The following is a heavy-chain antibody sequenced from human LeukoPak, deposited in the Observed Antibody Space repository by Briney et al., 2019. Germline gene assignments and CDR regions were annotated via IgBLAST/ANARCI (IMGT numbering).Heavy chain of an antibody. Sequence: SETLSLTCTVSGGSISNSFWSWIRQPAGKGLEWIGRIYTDGSTNSNPSPRSGLTMSLDTSKNQSPLKLTSVTAADTAVYFCARAPSGCGGTCAFDSWGQGTRVTVSS. CDR3: ARAPSGCGGTCAFDS. D-gene: IGHD2-21*01. CDR2: IYTDGST. CDR1: GGSISNSF. V-gene: IGHV4-4*07. J-gene: IGHJ4*02.